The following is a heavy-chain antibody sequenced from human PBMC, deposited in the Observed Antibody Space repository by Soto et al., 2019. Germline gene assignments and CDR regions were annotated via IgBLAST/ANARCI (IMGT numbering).Heavy chain of an antibody. Sequence: EVHLLESGGALVQPGGSLSLSCAASGFTFSGYSMSWVRQSARKGLEWVAAILGSDGSTFYADSVKGRFTISRDDSKNTLFLEMKSLRPEDAAVYFCTKHPYVDYIFSFHHWGQGTLVAVSS. V-gene: IGHV3-23*01. J-gene: IGHJ4*02. CDR3: TKHPYVDYIFSFHH. CDR1: GFTFSGYS. CDR2: ILGSDGST. D-gene: IGHD4-4*01.